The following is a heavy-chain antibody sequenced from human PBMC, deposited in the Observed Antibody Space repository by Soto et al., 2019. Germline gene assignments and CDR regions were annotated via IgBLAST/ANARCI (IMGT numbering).Heavy chain of an antibody. J-gene: IGHJ2*01. V-gene: IGHV1-69*01. D-gene: IGHD3-16*01. CDR3: ARPFQSWPGGWYFDL. CDR1: GGTFSSYS. CDR2: IIPICGTA. Sequence: QVQLVQSGAEVKKPGSSVKVSCKASGGTFSSYSINWVRQAPGQGLEWMGGIIPICGTANYAQKFQGRVTLTADESTSTAHVELSSLRNEDTAVYYCARPFQSWPGGWYFDLWGRGTLVTVSS.